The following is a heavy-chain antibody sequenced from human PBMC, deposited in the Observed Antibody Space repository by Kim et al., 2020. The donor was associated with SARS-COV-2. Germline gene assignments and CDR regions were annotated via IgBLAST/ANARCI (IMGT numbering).Heavy chain of an antibody. J-gene: IGHJ6*02. D-gene: IGHD2-15*01. CDR3: ATDVGDV. CDR2: DGSDK. Sequence: DGSDKYYVDSGKGRFTISRDNAKNSRYLQMNSLRAEDTAVYYCATDVGDVWGQGATVIVSS. V-gene: IGHV3-7*01.